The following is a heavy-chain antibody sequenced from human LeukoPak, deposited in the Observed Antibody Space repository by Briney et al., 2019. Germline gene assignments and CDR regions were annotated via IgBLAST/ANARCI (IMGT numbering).Heavy chain of an antibody. D-gene: IGHD3-22*01. CDR2: IYTSGST. CDR3: ARDNYYDSSGP. J-gene: IGHJ5*02. V-gene: IGHV4-61*02. Sequence: SETLSLTCTVSGGSISSGSYYWSWIRQPAGKGLEWIGRIYTSGSTNYNPSLKSRVTISVDTSKNQFSLKLSSVTAADTAVYYCARDNYYDSSGPWGQGTLVTVSS. CDR1: GGSISSGSYY.